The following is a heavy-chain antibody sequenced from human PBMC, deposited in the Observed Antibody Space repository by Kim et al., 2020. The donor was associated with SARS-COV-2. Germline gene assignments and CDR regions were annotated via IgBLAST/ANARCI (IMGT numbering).Heavy chain of an antibody. V-gene: IGHV4-39*07. D-gene: IGHD2-21*01. Sequence: SETLSLTCTVSGGSISSSSYYWGWIRQPPGKGLEWIGSIYYSGSTYYNPSLKSRVTISVDTSKNQFSLKLSSVTAADTAVYYCARDPILGVPLTDYYYY. CDR2: IYYSGST. CDR3: ARDPILGVPLTDYYYY. CDR1: GGSISSSSYY. J-gene: IGHJ6*01.